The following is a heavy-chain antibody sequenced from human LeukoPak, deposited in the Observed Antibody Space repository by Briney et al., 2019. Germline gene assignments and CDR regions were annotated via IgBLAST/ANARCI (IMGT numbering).Heavy chain of an antibody. CDR2: INHSGST. D-gene: IGHD3-10*01. Sequence: PSETLSLTCAVYGGSFSGYYWSWIRQPPGKGLEWIGEINHSGSTNYNPSLKSRVTISVDTSKNQFSLKLSSVTAADTAVYYCARCPMDPNLNFDFWGQGTLVTVSS. V-gene: IGHV4-34*01. J-gene: IGHJ4*02. CDR3: ARCPMDPNLNFDF. CDR1: GGSFSGYY.